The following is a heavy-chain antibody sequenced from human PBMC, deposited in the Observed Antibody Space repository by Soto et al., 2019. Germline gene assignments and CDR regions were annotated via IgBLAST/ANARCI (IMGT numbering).Heavy chain of an antibody. V-gene: IGHV4-59*12. Sequence: NPSETLSLTCTVSGGSISSYYWSWIRQPPGKGLEWIGYIYYSGSTNYNPSLKSRVTISVDTSKNQFSLKLSSVTAADTAVYYCARVSRDTAMLLYWGQGTLVTVSS. D-gene: IGHD5-18*01. CDR3: ARVSRDTAMLLY. J-gene: IGHJ4*02. CDR2: IYYSGST. CDR1: GGSISSYY.